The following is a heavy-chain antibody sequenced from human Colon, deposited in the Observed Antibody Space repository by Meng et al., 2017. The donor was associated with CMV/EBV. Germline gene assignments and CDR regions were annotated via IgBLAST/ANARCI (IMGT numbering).Heavy chain of an antibody. D-gene: IGHD2-15*01. V-gene: IGHV2-70*04. CDR2: IDWDDDK. CDR1: GVSVNTYKTR. Sequence: CPLSGVSVNTYKTRVSWIRQSPGKAPEWLARIDWDDDKFYNTSLETRLTISKDISKNQVVLTMTNMDPVDTATYYCARGSYSNWFDPWGQGTLVTVSS. J-gene: IGHJ5*02. CDR3: ARGSYSNWFDP.